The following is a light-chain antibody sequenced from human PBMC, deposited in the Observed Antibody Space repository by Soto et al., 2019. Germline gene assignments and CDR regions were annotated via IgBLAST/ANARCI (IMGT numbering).Light chain of an antibody. Sequence: VMTQSPATLSVSPGERATLSCRASQSVSSNLAWYQQKPGQAPRLLIYGASTRATGITDRFSGSGSGTEFTLTISSLQYEDFAVYYCQQYNDWPRTFGQGTQLDIK. CDR2: GAS. J-gene: IGKJ1*01. CDR1: QSVSSN. V-gene: IGKV3-15*01. CDR3: QQYNDWPRT.